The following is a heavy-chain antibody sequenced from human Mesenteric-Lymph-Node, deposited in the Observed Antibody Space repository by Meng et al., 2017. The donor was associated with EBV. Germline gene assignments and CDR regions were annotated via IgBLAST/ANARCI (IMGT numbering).Heavy chain of an antibody. V-gene: IGHV4-34*01. Sequence: QVQLQQWGAGLLKPSXXXXLTXXFYRGSFSGFHWSWIRQPPGRGLQWIANIYYTGNIYYNPSLKSRVAMSIDTSKNQLSLKLSSVTAADTAVYYCVRLRPYYGSGMNFFDYWGQGTLVTVSS. J-gene: IGHJ4*02. CDR2: IYYTGNI. CDR1: RGSFSGFH. CDR3: VRLRPYYGSGMNFFDY. D-gene: IGHD3-10*01.